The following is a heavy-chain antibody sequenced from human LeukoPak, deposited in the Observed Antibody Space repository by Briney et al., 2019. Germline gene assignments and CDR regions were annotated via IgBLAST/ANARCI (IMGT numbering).Heavy chain of an antibody. CDR3: ARLVVPPGNRGWYYEH. D-gene: IGHD2-2*01. Sequence: GGSLRLSCAASEFIFSNYWMAWVRQGPGEGPEWVANINQRGSEKYYVDSVRGRFIISRDNAKNSLDLQMNSLRVEDTAIYYCARLVVPPGNRGWYYEHWGQGTLVTVSS. V-gene: IGHV3-7*03. J-gene: IGHJ4*02. CDR1: EFIFSNYW. CDR2: INQRGSEK.